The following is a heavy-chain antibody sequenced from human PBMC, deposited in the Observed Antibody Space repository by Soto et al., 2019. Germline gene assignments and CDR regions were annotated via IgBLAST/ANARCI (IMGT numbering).Heavy chain of an antibody. V-gene: IGHV1-2*02. CDR1: GYTFTGYY. CDR2: INPNSGGT. CDR3: ARDDFWSGYYQFGDY. D-gene: IGHD3-3*01. Sequence: ASVKVSCKASGYTFTGYYMHWVRQAPGQGLEWMGWINPNSGGTNYAQKFQGRVTMTRDTSISTAYMELSRLRSDDTAVYYCARDDFWSGYYQFGDYWGQGTLVTVSS. J-gene: IGHJ4*02.